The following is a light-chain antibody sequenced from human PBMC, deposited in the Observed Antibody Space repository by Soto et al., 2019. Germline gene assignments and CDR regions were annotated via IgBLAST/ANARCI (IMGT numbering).Light chain of an antibody. CDR3: QQYNNWPIT. V-gene: IGKV3-15*01. CDR1: QSVSSS. CDR2: GAS. J-gene: IGKJ5*01. Sequence: EIVMTQSPATLSVSPGERATLSCRASQSVSSSLAWYQQKPGQIPRLLIYGASTRATGIPARISGSGSGTEFPLTISGLQSEDFAVYYCQQYNNWPITFGQGTRLEIK.